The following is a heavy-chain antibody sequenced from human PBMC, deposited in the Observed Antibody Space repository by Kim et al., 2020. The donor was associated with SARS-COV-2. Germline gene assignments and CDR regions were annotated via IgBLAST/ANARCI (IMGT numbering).Heavy chain of an antibody. CDR3: ATFPRGWYHYGMDV. CDR1: GFTFSNYA. J-gene: IGHJ6*02. CDR2: ISGSGGST. D-gene: IGHD6-19*01. V-gene: IGHV3-23*01. Sequence: GGSLRLSCAASGFTFSNYAMSWVRQAPGKGLEWVSAISGSGGSTYYADSVKGRFTISRDNSKNTLYLQMNSLRAEDTAVYYCATFPRGWYHYGMDVWGQGTTVTVSS.